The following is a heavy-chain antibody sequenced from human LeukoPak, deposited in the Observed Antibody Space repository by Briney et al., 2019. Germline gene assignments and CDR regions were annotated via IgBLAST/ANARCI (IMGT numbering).Heavy chain of an antibody. D-gene: IGHD5-18*01. V-gene: IGHV3-7*01. CDR1: GLTFSSSW. CDR3: ARDLAYSRLDY. CDR2: INPEGSEK. J-gene: IGHJ4*02. Sequence: SGGSLRLSCAVSGLTFSSSWMDWVRQAPGKGQEWVASINPEGSEKYSADSVKGRFTISRDNAKNSLYLQMDSLRVEDTAFYYCARDLAYSRLDYWGQGMLVTVSS.